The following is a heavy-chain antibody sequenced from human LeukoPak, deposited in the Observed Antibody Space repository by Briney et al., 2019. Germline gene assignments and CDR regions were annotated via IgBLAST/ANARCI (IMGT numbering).Heavy chain of an antibody. CDR2: IIPILGIA. CDR3: AREGPQYYYDSSGFYGMDV. Sequence: SVKVSCKASGYTFTGYYMHWVRQAPGQGLEWMGKIIPILGIANYAQKFQGRVTITADKSTTTAYMELSSLRSEDTAVYYCAREGPQYYYDSSGFYGMDVWGQGTTVTVSS. V-gene: IGHV1-69*04. CDR1: GYTFTGYY. D-gene: IGHD3-22*01. J-gene: IGHJ6*02.